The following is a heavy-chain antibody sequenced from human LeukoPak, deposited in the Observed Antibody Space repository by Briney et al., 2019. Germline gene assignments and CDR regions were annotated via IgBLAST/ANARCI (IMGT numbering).Heavy chain of an antibody. CDR2: INHSGST. J-gene: IGHJ6*02. V-gene: IGHV4-34*01. CDR1: GGSFSGYY. CDR3: ARDRTMGYYYYYYGMDV. Sequence: ASETLSLTCAVYGGSFSGYYWSWIRQPPGKGLEWIGEINHSGSTNYNPSLKSRVTISVDTSKNQFSLKLSSVTAADTAVYYCARDRTMGYYYYYYGMDVWGQGTTVTVSS. D-gene: IGHD3-3*01.